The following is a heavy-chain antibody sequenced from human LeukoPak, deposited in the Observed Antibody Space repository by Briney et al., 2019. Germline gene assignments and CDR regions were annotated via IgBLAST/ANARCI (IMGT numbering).Heavy chain of an antibody. Sequence: GGSLRLSCAASGFTFSSYGMSWVRQAPGKGLEWVSIISGTAFSTYYADSVRGRFTISRDNAKNSLYLQMNSLRAEDTAVYYCARETHYDSSGYHNDYWGQGTLVTVSS. CDR2: ISGTAFST. CDR3: ARETHYDSSGYHNDY. V-gene: IGHV3-23*01. D-gene: IGHD3-22*01. J-gene: IGHJ4*02. CDR1: GFTFSSYG.